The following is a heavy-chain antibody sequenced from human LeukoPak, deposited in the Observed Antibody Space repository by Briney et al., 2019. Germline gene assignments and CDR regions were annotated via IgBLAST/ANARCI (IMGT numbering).Heavy chain of an antibody. CDR3: ARVDYDMLTGPVGAFDI. V-gene: IGHV4-59*01. D-gene: IGHD3-9*01. CDR1: GGSISSYY. CDR2: VYYSGST. Sequence: SETLSLTCTVSGGSISSYYWSWIRQPPGKGLEWIGYVYYSGSTNYNPSLKSRVTISVDTSKNQFSLKLSSVTAADTAVYYCARVDYDMLTGPVGAFDIWGQGTMVTVSS. J-gene: IGHJ3*02.